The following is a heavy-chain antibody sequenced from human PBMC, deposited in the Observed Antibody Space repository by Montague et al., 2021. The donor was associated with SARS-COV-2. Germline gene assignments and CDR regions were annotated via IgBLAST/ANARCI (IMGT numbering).Heavy chain of an antibody. CDR3: ARLGFVELWLNLGWFDP. J-gene: IGHJ5*02. CDR1: GDSIRSSGYY. CDR2: VYYSGST. Sequence: SETLSLTCSVSGDSIRSSGYYWGWLRQPPGKGLEWIGTVYYSGSTNYNPSLKSRATMPVDTSKNQFSLELRSVTAADTAVYYCARLGFVELWLNLGWFDPWGQGTLVTVSS. D-gene: IGHD3-16*02. V-gene: IGHV4-39*01.